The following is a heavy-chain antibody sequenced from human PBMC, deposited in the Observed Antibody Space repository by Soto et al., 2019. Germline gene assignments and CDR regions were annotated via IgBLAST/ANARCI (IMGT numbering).Heavy chain of an antibody. V-gene: IGHV3-23*01. J-gene: IGHJ4*02. D-gene: IGHD6-13*01. CDR3: ARGAGSSAAGRF. CDR1: GFTFTNYA. Sequence: GGSLRLSCAASGFTFTNYAMNWVRQAPGKGPEWVSAISDSAGTTYYADSVKGRFTISRDNSKNTLDLQMNSLRADDTAVYYCARGAGSSAAGRFWGQGTQVTVSS. CDR2: ISDSAGTT.